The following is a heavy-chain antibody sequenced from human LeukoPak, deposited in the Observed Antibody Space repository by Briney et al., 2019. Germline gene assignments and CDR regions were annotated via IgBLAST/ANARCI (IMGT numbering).Heavy chain of an antibody. V-gene: IGHV4-59*12. Sequence: SSETLSLTCTVSGGSISSYYWSWIRQPPGKGLEWIGNIYYSGSTNYNPSLKSRVTISVDTSKNQFSLKLSSVTAADTAVYYCARVPPPGSSSSGGGEYFDYWGQGTLVTVSS. CDR3: ARVPPPGSSSSGGGEYFDY. J-gene: IGHJ4*02. CDR2: IYYSGST. D-gene: IGHD6-6*01. CDR1: GGSISSYY.